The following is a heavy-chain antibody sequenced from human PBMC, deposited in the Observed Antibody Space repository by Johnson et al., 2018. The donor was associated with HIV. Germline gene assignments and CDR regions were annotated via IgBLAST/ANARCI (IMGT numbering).Heavy chain of an antibody. Sequence: QVQLVESGGGVVQPGGSVRLSCVASGFIVTNYYMSWIRQAPGKGLEWVSYIRSSGRTIYYVDAVKGRFTISRDNSKNTLYLQMNSLRAEDTAVYYCARGMTTVTNHDAFDIWGQGTMVTVSS. V-gene: IGHV3-11*04. J-gene: IGHJ3*02. D-gene: IGHD4-17*01. CDR2: IRSSGRTI. CDR3: ARGMTTVTNHDAFDI. CDR1: GFIVTNYY.